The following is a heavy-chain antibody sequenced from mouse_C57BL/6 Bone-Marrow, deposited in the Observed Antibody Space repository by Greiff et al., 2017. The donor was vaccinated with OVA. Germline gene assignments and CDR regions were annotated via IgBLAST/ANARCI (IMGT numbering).Heavy chain of an antibody. CDR2: IHPDSGST. D-gene: IGHD1-1*01. CDR1: GYTFTSYW. CDR3: ASPYYYGSSPCAY. V-gene: IGHV1-64*01. J-gene: IGHJ3*01. Sequence: QVQLQQSGAELVKPGASVKLSCKASGYTFTSYWMHWVKQRPGQGLEWIGMIHPDSGSTTYNEKFKSKATLTADKSSSTAYMQLRSLTSEDAAVYYCASPYYYGSSPCAYWGQGTVVTVSA.